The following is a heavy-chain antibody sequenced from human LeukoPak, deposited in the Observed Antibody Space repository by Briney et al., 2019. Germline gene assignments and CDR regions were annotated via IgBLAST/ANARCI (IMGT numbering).Heavy chain of an antibody. CDR2: FHYSGST. J-gene: IGHJ4*02. D-gene: IGHD3-22*01. V-gene: IGHV4-59*08. CDR3: SRQIYYYYRSVYPSRFDC. Sequence: SETLSLTCTVSGGSINNYYWSWIRQPPGKGLEWIGYFHYSGSTNYNPSLKSRVTISLDTSKNQFSLELSSVTAADTAIYYCSRQIYYYYRSVYPSRFDCWGQGTLVTVSS. CDR1: GGSINNYY.